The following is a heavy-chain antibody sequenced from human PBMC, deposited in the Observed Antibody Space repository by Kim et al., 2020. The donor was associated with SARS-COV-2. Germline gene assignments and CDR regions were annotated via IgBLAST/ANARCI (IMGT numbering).Heavy chain of an antibody. CDR1: GFTFDDYA. J-gene: IGHJ4*02. V-gene: IGHV3-9*01. Sequence: GGSLRLSCAASGFTFDDYAMNWVRQAPGKGLEWVSGISWNSGSIGYADSVRGRFTISRDNAKNSLYLQMNSLRAEDTALYYCAKGGYTFWSGYSDYWGQGTLVTVSS. D-gene: IGHD3-3*01. CDR2: ISWNSGSI. CDR3: AKGGYTFWSGYSDY.